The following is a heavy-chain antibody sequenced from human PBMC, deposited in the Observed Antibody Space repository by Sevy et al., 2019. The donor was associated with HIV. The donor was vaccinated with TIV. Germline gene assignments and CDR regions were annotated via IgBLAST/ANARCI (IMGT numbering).Heavy chain of an antibody. J-gene: IGHJ6*02. V-gene: IGHV5-51*01. CDR2: IYPGDSDT. CDR3: ARALDFWSGYRPYYYYYGMDV. CDR1: GYSFTSYW. Sequence: GESLKISCKGSGYSFTSYWIGWVRQMPGKGLEWMGIIYPGDSDTRYSPSFQGQVTISADKSISTAYLQWSSLKASDTAMHYCARALDFWSGYRPYYYYYGMDVWGQGTTVTVSS. D-gene: IGHD3-3*01.